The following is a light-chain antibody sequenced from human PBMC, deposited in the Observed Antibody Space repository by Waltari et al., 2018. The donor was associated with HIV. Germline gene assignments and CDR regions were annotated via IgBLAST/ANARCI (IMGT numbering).Light chain of an antibody. CDR2: SSQ. CDR3: HSYDSGRGDL. J-gene: IGLJ3*02. CDR1: TSNIGSDYD. Sequence: QSVLTQPPPVSGAHGQRVTISFTGDTSNIGSDYDVHWYQQLPARAPRPLVYSSQYRASGGPNRFSCCKSGASASLTIDGLQADDEADDYGHSYDSGRGDLCGGGTKLTV. V-gene: IGLV1-40*01.